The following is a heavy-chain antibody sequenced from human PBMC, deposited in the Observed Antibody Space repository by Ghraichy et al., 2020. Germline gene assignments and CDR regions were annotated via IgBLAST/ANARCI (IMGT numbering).Heavy chain of an antibody. CDR2: IKSKTDGGTT. J-gene: IGHJ4*02. CDR1: GFTFSNAW. V-gene: IGHV3-15*01. D-gene: IGHD3-22*01. CDR3: TTEASLYYYDSSGYYY. Sequence: GGSLRLSCAASGFTFSNAWMSWVRQAPGKGPEWVGRIKSKTDGGTTDYAAPVKGRFIISRDDSKNTLYLQMNSLQTEDTAVYYCTTEASLYYYDSSGYYYWGQGTLVTVSS.